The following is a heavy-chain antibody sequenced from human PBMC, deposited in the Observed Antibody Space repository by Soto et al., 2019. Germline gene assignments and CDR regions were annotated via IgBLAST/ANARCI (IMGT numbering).Heavy chain of an antibody. J-gene: IGHJ6*02. CDR1: GYSFTSYW. V-gene: IGHV5-10-1*01. D-gene: IGHD6-6*01. CDR2: IDPSDSYT. CDR3: ARHGVAARPHYYYYGMDV. Sequence: GESLKISCKGSGYSFTSYWISWVRQMPGKGLEWMGRIDPSDSYTNYSPSFQAHVTISADKSISTAYLPWSSLKASDTAMYYCARHGVAARPHYYYYGMDVWGQGTTVTVSS.